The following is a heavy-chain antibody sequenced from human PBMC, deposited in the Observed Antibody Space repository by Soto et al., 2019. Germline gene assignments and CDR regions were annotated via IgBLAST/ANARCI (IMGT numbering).Heavy chain of an antibody. D-gene: IGHD3-22*01. CDR1: GFTFSSYA. J-gene: IGHJ5*02. CDR2: ISYDGSNK. Sequence: GGSLRLSCAASGFTFSSYAMHWVRQAPGKGLGWVAVISYDGSNKYYADSVKGRFTISRDNSKNTLYLQMNSLRAEDTAVYYCARGAPLYYDSSGYYPEFDPWGQGTLVTVSS. CDR3: ARGAPLYYDSSGYYPEFDP. V-gene: IGHV3-30-3*01.